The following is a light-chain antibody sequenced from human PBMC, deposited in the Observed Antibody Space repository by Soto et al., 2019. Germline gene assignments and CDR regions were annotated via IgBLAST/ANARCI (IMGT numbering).Light chain of an antibody. CDR1: QSISNW. CDR2: KTS. CDR3: PQYKSFSLT. J-gene: IGKJ4*01. Sequence: DIQMTQSPSTLSASVGDRVTITCRASQSISNWLASYQQKPGKAPKLLIYKTSNLDSGVPSRFSGSGSGTEFSLTISSLQPDDFATYYCPQYKSFSLTFGGGTRVEVK. V-gene: IGKV1-5*03.